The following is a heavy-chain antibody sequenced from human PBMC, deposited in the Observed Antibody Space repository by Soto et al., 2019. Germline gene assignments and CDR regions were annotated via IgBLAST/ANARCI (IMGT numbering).Heavy chain of an antibody. J-gene: IGHJ5*02. Sequence: ASVKVSCKASGGTFSSYAISWVRQAPGQGLEWMGGIIPIFGTANYAQKFQGRVTITADESTSTAYMELSSLRSEDTAVYYCARDIPRYERSGYYRNWFDPWGQGTLVTVSS. CDR2: IIPIFGTA. V-gene: IGHV1-69*13. CDR1: GGTFSSYA. CDR3: ARDIPRYERSGYYRNWFDP. D-gene: IGHD3-22*01.